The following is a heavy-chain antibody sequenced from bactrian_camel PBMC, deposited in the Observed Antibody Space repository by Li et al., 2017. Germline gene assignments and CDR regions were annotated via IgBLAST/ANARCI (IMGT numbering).Heavy chain of an antibody. CDR3: ARAAGLYCFTGPGNRLEKYSD. CDR1: GHSRGSNC. V-gene: IGHV3-3*01. D-gene: IGHD1*01. Sequence: HVQLVESGGGSVQAGGSLRLSCKVSGHSRGSNCVGWYRLPPGRAPAEREGIAAIRRDGGETWYAASVKGRFTISRDSAKNTVYLQMTSLKPEDTAVYYCARAAGLYCFTGPGNRLEKYSDWGQGTQVTVS. CDR2: IRRDGGET. J-gene: IGHJ4*01.